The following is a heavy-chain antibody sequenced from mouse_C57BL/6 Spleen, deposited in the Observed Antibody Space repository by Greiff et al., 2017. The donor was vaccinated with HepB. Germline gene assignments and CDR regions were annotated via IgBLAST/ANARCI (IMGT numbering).Heavy chain of an antibody. D-gene: IGHD2-10*01. Sequence: QVQLQQPGAELVKPGASVKLSCKASGYTFTSYWMHWVKQRPGQGLEWIGMIHPNSGSTNYNEKFKRKATLTVDKYSSPPYMQLRSLTYEDTAVYYCASGFTLLAYWGQGTLVTVSA. CDR1: GYTFTSYW. V-gene: IGHV1-64*01. CDR3: ASGFTLLAY. CDR2: IHPNSGST. J-gene: IGHJ3*01.